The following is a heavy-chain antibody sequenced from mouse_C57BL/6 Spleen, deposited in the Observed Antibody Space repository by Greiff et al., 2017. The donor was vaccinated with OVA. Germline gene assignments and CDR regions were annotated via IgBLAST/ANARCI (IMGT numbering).Heavy chain of an antibody. V-gene: IGHV1-69*01. J-gene: IGHJ3*01. CDR1: GYTFTSYW. Sequence: QVQLQQPGAELVMPGASVKLSCKASGYTFTSYWMHWVKQRPGQGLEWIGEIDPSDSYTNYNQKFKGKSTLTVDKSSSTAYMQLSSLTSEDSAVYYCAREDDYDGGMFAYWGQGTLVTVSA. D-gene: IGHD2-4*01. CDR2: IDPSDSYT. CDR3: AREDDYDGGMFAY.